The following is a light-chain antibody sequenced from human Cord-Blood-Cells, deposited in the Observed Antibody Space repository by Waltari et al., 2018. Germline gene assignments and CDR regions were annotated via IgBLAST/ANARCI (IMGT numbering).Light chain of an antibody. CDR3: QQYNNWPPLT. CDR1: QSVSSN. J-gene: IGKJ4*01. CDR2: GSS. Sequence: EIVMMQSPAPLSVSPGGRAPLSCRSSQSVSSNLAWYQQKPGQSPRLLIYGSSTRANGIPTRFRGSGSGTEFTLTISSLHSEDFAVYYCQQYNNWPPLTFGGGTKVEIK. V-gene: IGKV3-15*01.